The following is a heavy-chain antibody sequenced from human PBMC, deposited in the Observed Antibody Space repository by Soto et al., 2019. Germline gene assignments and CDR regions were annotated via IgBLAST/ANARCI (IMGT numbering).Heavy chain of an antibody. CDR2: ISGSGSTI. D-gene: IGHD4-4*01. CDR1: GFTFSSCN. Sequence: PGGSLRLSCVVSGFTFSSCNMNWVRQAPGKGLEWVTYISGSGSTIYYADSVKGRFTISRDNVKNSLYLQMNSLRDEDTAVYYCARSKYIDYWGQGTLVTDSS. V-gene: IGHV3-48*02. J-gene: IGHJ4*02. CDR3: ARSKYIDY.